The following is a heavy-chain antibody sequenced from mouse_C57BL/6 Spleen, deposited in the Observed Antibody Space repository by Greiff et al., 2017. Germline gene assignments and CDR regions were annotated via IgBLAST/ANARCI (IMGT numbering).Heavy chain of an antibody. CDR2: IHPNSGST. V-gene: IGHV1-64*01. Sequence: QVQLKQPGAELVKPGASVKLSCKASGYTFTSYWMHWVKQRPGQGLEWIGMIHPNSGSTNYNEKFKSKATLTVDKSSSTAYMQLSSLTSEDSAVYYCARDYVYYSAMDYWGQGTSVTVSS. CDR1: GYTFTSYW. D-gene: IGHD2-4*01. J-gene: IGHJ4*01. CDR3: ARDYVYYSAMDY.